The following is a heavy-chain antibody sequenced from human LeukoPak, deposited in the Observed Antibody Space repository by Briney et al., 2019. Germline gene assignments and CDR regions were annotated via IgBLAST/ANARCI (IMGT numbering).Heavy chain of an antibody. CDR3: ARGTDDILTGYYYYYGMDV. Sequence: SVKVSCKASGGTFSSYAISWVRQAPGQGLEWMGGIIPIFGTANYAQKFQGRVTITADESTSTAYMELSSLRSEDTAVYYCARGTDDILTGYYYYYGMDVWGQGTTVTVSS. J-gene: IGHJ6*02. CDR1: GGTFSSYA. CDR2: IIPIFGTA. D-gene: IGHD3-9*01. V-gene: IGHV1-69*13.